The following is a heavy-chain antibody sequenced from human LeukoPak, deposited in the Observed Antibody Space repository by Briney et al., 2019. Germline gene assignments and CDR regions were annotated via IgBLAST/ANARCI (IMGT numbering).Heavy chain of an antibody. CDR2: IYPGDSDT. CDR3: ARGGNYGDYVFHGMDV. CDR1: GYSFASYW. Sequence: GESLKISCKGSGYSFASYWIGWVRQMPGKGLEWMGIIYPGDSDTRYSPSFQGQVTISADRSISTAYLQWSSLKASDTAMYYCARGGNYGDYVFHGMDVWGQGTTVTVSS. J-gene: IGHJ6*02. D-gene: IGHD4-17*01. V-gene: IGHV5-51*01.